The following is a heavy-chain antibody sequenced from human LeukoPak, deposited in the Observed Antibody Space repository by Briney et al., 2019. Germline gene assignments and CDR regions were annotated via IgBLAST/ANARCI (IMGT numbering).Heavy chain of an antibody. CDR1: GGSISSYY. V-gene: IGHV4-59*01. D-gene: IGHD3-22*01. Sequence: SENLSLNCTVSGGSISSYYWSWIRQPPGKGLEWIGYIYYSGSTNYNPPLKSRVTISVDTSKNQFSLKLSSVTAADTAVYYCARDGRYYDSSGYRRDYYGMDVWGQGTTVTVSS. CDR3: ARDGRYYDSSGYRRDYYGMDV. CDR2: IYYSGST. J-gene: IGHJ6*02.